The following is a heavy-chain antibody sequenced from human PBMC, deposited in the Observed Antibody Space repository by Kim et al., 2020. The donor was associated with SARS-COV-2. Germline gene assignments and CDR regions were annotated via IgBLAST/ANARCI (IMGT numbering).Heavy chain of an antibody. Sequence: GGSLRLSCAASGFTFSSYGMSWVRQAPGKGLDWVSAMTTNGDTYYPDSVKGRFTISRDNSKNTLYLHMNSLRVEDTAVYYCAKGRGPSAVIPHDPWGQGT. V-gene: IGHV3-23*01. CDR1: GFTFSSYG. D-gene: IGHD2-2*01. CDR3: AKGRGPSAVIPHDP. J-gene: IGHJ5*02. CDR2: MTTNGDT.